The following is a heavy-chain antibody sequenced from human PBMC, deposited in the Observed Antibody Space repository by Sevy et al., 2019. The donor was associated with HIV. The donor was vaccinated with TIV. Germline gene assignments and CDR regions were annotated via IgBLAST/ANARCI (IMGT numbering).Heavy chain of an antibody. D-gene: IGHD3-3*01. Sequence: GGSLRLSCAASGFSFGNVWMNWVRQAPGKGLEWVGRIKSKSDGATTDYAAPVRDRFTITRDDSNNTLYLEMNILKNEDTGVYYCTTVRRKRHYYFWSGYYTEYYRINVWGQGTTVTVSS. CDR1: GFSFGNVW. CDR2: IKSKSDGATT. J-gene: IGHJ6*02. CDR3: TTVRRKRHYYFWSGYYTEYYRINV. V-gene: IGHV3-15*07.